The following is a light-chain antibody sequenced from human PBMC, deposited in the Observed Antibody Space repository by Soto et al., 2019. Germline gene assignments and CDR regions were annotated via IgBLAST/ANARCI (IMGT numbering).Light chain of an antibody. CDR1: SSDVGGYNY. CDR2: DVS. CDR3: SSYTSISTVI. J-gene: IGLJ2*01. V-gene: IGLV2-14*03. Sequence: QSALTQPASVSGSPGQSIAISCTGSSSDVGGYNYVSWYQQHSGKAPKLMIYDVSSRPSGVSDRFSGSKSGNTASLTISGLQAEDEAEYYCSSYTSISTVIFGGGTKVTVL.